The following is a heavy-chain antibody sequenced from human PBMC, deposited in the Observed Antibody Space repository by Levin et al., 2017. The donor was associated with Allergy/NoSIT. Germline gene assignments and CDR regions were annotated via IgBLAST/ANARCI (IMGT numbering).Heavy chain of an antibody. Sequence: LSLPCAASGFTFRSYAMSWVRQAPGKGLEWVSTISGSGGSTYYADSVKGRFTISRDNSKNTLYLQMNSLRAEDTAVYYCAKAGHWNYYFDYWGQGTLVTVSS. CDR1: GFTFRSYA. CDR3: AKAGHWNYYFDY. J-gene: IGHJ4*02. V-gene: IGHV3-23*01. CDR2: ISGSGGST. D-gene: IGHD1-7*01.